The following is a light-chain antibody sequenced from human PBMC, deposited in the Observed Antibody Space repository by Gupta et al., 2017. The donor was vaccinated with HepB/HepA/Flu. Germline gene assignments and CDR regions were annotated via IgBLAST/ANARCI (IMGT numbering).Light chain of an antibody. Sequence: QSVLTQPPAVSADPGQKVTISCSGGSSNIGNNYVSWYQQLPGTAPKLLIYDNNKRPSGIPDRFAGSKSGTSATLGITGLQTGDEADYYCGTWDSSLSACWVFGGGTKLTVL. J-gene: IGLJ3*02. CDR2: DNN. V-gene: IGLV1-51*01. CDR3: GTWDSSLSACWV. CDR1: SSNIGNNY.